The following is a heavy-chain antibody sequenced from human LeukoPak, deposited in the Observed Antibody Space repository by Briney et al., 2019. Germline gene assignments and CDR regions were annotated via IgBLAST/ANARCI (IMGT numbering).Heavy chain of an antibody. CDR2: IYHSGST. V-gene: IGHV4-38-2*02. J-gene: IGHJ4*02. CDR1: GYSISSGYY. D-gene: IGHD7-27*01. Sequence: PSETLSLTCTVSGYSISSGYYWGWIRQPPGKGLEWIGTIYHSGSTYYNPSLKSRVTISLDTSKNQFSLKLSSVTAADPAVYFCARGFRGDNFDYWGQGTLVTVSS. CDR3: ARGFRGDNFDY.